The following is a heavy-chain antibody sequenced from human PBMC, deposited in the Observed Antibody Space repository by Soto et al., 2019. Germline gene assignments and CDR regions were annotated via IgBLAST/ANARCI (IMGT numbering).Heavy chain of an antibody. V-gene: IGHV5-51*01. Sequence: GESLKISCKGSGYSFSTYSIGWVRQMPGKGLEWMGNIFSSDSYARYSPSFQGQVTISVDRSISTAYLQWSSLKASDTALYYCTTWRSSSWFDYWGQGTQVTVSS. CDR3: TTWRSSSWFDY. D-gene: IGHD6-13*01. J-gene: IGHJ4*02. CDR1: GYSFSTYS. CDR2: IFSSDSYA.